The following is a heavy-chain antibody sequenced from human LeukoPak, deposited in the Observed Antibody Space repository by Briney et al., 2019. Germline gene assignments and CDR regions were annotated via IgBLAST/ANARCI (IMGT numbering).Heavy chain of an antibody. CDR1: GGTFSSYA. J-gene: IGHJ4*02. CDR3: ASSIGYSYGRFDY. V-gene: IGHV1-69*13. D-gene: IGHD5-18*01. CDR2: IIPIFGTA. Sequence: ASVKVSCKASGGTFSSYAISWVRQAPGQGLEWMGGIIPIFGTANYAQKFQGRVTITADESTSTAYMELSSLRSEDTAVYYCASSIGYSYGRFDYWGQGTLVTVSS.